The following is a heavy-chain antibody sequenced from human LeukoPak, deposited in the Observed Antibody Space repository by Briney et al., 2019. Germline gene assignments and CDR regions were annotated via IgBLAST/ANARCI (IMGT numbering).Heavy chain of an antibody. Sequence: PGGSLRLSCAASGFTFSSYGMSWVRQAPGKGLEWVSAISGSGGSTYYADSVKGRFTISRDNSKNTLYLQMNSLRAEDTAVYYCAKGPGYSYGYFDYWGQGTLVTVSS. CDR2: ISGSGGST. J-gene: IGHJ4*02. CDR3: AKGPGYSYGYFDY. D-gene: IGHD5-18*01. CDR1: GFTFSSYG. V-gene: IGHV3-23*01.